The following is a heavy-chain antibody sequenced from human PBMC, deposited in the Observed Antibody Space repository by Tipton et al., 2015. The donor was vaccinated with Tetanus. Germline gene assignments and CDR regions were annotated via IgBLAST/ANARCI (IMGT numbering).Heavy chain of an antibody. Sequence: TLSLTCTVSGGSISSGDYYWSWIRQPPGKGLAWIGYIYYSGSTYYNPSLKSRVTISVDTSKNQFSLKLSSVTAADTAVYYCARRRGVYSGSYFAYGGQGTLVTVSS. CDR2: IYYSGST. V-gene: IGHV4-30-4*01. CDR1: GGSISSGDYY. D-gene: IGHD1-26*01. CDR3: ARRRGVYSGSYFAY. J-gene: IGHJ4*02.